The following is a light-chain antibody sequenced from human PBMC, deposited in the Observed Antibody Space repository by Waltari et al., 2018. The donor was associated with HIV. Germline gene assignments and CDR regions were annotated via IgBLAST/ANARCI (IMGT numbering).Light chain of an antibody. CDR1: QSVLYSSNNKNY. J-gene: IGKJ4*01. CDR3: QQYYSTPFT. Sequence: DIVMTQSPDSLVVSLGERATINCKSSQSVLYSSNNKNYLAWYQQKPGQPPKLRIYWASTRESGVPDRFSGSGSGTEFTLTISSLQAEDVAVYYCQQYYSTPFTFGGGTKVEIK. V-gene: IGKV4-1*01. CDR2: WAS.